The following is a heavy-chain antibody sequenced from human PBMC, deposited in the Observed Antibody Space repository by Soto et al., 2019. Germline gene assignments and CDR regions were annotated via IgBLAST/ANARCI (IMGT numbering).Heavy chain of an antibody. V-gene: IGHV4-61*01. CDR2: IYYSGST. CDR3: ARGPYGDYAVYGMDV. Sequence: PSETLSLTCTVSGGSVNSGSYYWSWIRQPPGKGLEWIGYIYYSGSTNYNPSLKSRVTISVDTSKNQFSLKLTSVTAADTAVYYCARGPYGDYAVYGMDVWGQGTTVTVSS. CDR1: GGSVNSGSYY. J-gene: IGHJ6*02. D-gene: IGHD4-17*01.